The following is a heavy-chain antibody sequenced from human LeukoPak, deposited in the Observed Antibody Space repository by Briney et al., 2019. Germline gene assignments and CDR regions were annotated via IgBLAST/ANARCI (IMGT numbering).Heavy chain of an antibody. CDR1: GFTFRTSS. D-gene: IGHD3-22*01. CDR2: INSGSDTI. Sequence: GGSLSLSCEASGFTFRTSSMNWVRQAPGRGLEWVSYINSGSDTIYYAASVKSPFTISRDNAKNSLYLQMNSLRDDDTAMHYCARDSAPITTVVEVPAGFDCWGPGTQVTVPS. J-gene: IGHJ4*02. CDR3: ARDSAPITTVVEVPAGFDC. V-gene: IGHV3-48*02.